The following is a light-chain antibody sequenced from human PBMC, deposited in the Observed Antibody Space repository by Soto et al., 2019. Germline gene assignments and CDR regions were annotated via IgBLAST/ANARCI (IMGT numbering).Light chain of an antibody. J-gene: IGLJ3*02. V-gene: IGLV2-11*01. CDR3: SSYAGGLVL. CDR2: DVN. CDR1: NNDVGFYNY. Sequence: QSALTQPRSVSGSPGQSVTISCTGTNNDVGFYNYVSWYQQQLGKAPKLLIYDVNKRPSGVPPRFSGAKSANTAFLTISGLQAADEADYYCSSYAGGLVLFGGGTKVTVL.